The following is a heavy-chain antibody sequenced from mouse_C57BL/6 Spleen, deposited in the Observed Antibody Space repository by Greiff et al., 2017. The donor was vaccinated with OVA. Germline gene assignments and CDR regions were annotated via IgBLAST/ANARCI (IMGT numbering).Heavy chain of an antibody. V-gene: IGHV1-50*01. CDR1: GYTFTSYW. CDR2: IDPSDSYT. J-gene: IGHJ2*01. Sequence: QVQLQQPGAELVKPGASVKLSCKASGYTFTSYWMQWVKQRPGQGLEWIGEIDPSDSYTNYNQKFKGKATLTVDTSSSTAYMQLSSLTSEDSAVYYCARRKPYYFDDWGQGTTLTVSA. CDR3: ARRKPYYFDD.